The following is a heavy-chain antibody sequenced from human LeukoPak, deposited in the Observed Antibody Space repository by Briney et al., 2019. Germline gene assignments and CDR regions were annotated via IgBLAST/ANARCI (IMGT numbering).Heavy chain of an antibody. J-gene: IGHJ1*01. CDR1: GFTFSSYS. V-gene: IGHV3-21*04. D-gene: IGHD3-10*01. CDR2: ISSSSSYI. CDR3: ARDISMVRGRGVGFQH. Sequence: PGGSLRLSCAASGFTFSSYSMNWVRQAPGKGLEWVSSISSSSSYIYYADSVKGRFTISRDNAKNSLYLQMNSLRAEDTAVYYCARDISMVRGRGVGFQHWGQGTLVTVSS.